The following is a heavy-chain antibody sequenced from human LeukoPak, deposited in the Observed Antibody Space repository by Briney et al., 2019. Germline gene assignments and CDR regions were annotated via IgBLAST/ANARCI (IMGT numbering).Heavy chain of an antibody. CDR3: ARGGEMATIPHYYYMDV. CDR2: INHSGST. V-gene: IGHV4-34*01. Sequence: SETLSLTCAVYGGSFSGYYWSWIRQPPGKGLEWIGEINHSGSTNYNPSLKSRVTISVDTSKNQFSLKLSSVTAADTAVYYCARGGEMATIPHYYYMDVWGKGTTVTVSS. CDR1: GGSFSGYY. J-gene: IGHJ6*03. D-gene: IGHD5-24*01.